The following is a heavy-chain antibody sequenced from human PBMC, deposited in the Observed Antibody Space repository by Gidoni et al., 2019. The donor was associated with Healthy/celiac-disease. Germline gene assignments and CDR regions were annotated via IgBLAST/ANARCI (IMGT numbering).Heavy chain of an antibody. CDR3: AKDRSGWNSFDY. Sequence: QVQLVESGGGVVQPGRSLRLSCAASGFPFSSYGMHWARQAPGQGLEWVAVISNDGSNKYYADSVKGRFTISRDNSKNTLYLQMNSLRAEDTAVYYCAKDRSGWNSFDYWGQGTLVTVSS. D-gene: IGHD6-19*01. J-gene: IGHJ4*02. CDR2: ISNDGSNK. CDR1: GFPFSSYG. V-gene: IGHV3-30*18.